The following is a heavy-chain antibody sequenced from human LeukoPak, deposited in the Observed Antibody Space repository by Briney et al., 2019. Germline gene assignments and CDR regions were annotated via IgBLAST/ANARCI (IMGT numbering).Heavy chain of an antibody. Sequence: PGGSLRLSCAGSGFTFSRYSMNWFRQAPGKGLERVSSISSRSTNIFYADSVKGRFTTSRDNAKNSLYLQMNSLGAEDTAVYYCARDAQWLVPEGYFYYMDVWGKGTTVTVSS. CDR1: GFTFSRYS. V-gene: IGHV3-21*01. CDR2: ISSRSTNI. D-gene: IGHD6-19*01. CDR3: ARDAQWLVPEGYFYYMDV. J-gene: IGHJ6*03.